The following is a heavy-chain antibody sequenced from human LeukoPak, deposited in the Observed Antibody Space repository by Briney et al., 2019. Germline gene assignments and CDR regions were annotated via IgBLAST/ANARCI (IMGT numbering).Heavy chain of an antibody. CDR3: ARDREDQRGAFDI. CDR1: GYTFTSYD. J-gene: IGHJ3*02. Sequence: GASVKVSCKASGYTFTSYDINWVRQATGQGLEWMGWMNPNSGNTGYAQKFQGRVTMTRDTSTSTVYMELSSLRSEDTAVYYCARDREDQRGAFDIWGQGTMVTVS. CDR2: MNPNSGNT. V-gene: IGHV1-8*01.